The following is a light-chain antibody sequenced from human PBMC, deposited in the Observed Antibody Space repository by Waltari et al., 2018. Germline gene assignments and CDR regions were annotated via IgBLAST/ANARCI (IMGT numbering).Light chain of an antibody. CDR1: SSDVGGYNY. CDR3: SSYTSSSTV. V-gene: IGLV2-14*03. CDR2: DVS. J-gene: IGLJ3*02. Sequence: QSALTQPASVSGSPGQSITISCTGTSSDVGGYNYVSWYQQHPGKAPKLMIYDVSNRPSGVSKRFSGSNSGNTASPTISGLQAEDEADYYCSSYTSSSTVFGGGTKLTVL.